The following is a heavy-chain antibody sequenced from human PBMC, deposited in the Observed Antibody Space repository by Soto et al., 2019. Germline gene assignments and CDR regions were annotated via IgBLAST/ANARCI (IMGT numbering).Heavy chain of an antibody. Sequence: EVQLLESGGGLVQPGGSLRLSCAASGFTFSSHAMSWVRRAPGKGLEWVSVISGGGYTTYYANSVKGRFTISRDNSKNPPELQMNRPGAEDTALYCCARHCGNDEAGRNFDPWGQGTLVTVSS. CDR3: ARHCGNDEAGRNFDP. CDR2: ISGGGYTT. D-gene: IGHD2-21*01. V-gene: IGHV3-23*01. J-gene: IGHJ5*02. CDR1: GFTFSSHA.